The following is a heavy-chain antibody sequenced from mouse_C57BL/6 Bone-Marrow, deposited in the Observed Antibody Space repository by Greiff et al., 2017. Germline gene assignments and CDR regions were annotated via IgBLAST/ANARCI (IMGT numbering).Heavy chain of an antibody. CDR3: ARSTFYAMDD. CDR1: GYAFTNYL. V-gene: IGHV1-54*01. CDR2: INPGRGGT. Sequence: VQLQQSGAELVRPGTSVKVSCKASGYAFTNYLIEWVKQRPGQGLAWIGVINPGRGGTNYNEKFKGKATLTADKSSSTAYMQLSSLTSEDSAVYFCARSTFYAMDDWGQGTSVTVSS. J-gene: IGHJ4*01.